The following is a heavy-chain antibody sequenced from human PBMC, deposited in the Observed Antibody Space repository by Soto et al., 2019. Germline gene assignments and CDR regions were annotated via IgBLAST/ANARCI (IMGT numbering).Heavy chain of an antibody. V-gene: IGHV4-38-2*01. CDR1: GYSISRGFY. D-gene: IGHD3-10*01. Sequence: ETLSLTCAVSGYSISRGFYWGWIRQPPGKRLEWIGNIYHSGSTYFNPSLKSRVNMSVDTSENQFSLKLSSVTATDTALYYCARGALGSSAYFDYWGPGILVTVSS. CDR3: ARGALGSSAYFDY. CDR2: IYHSGST. J-gene: IGHJ4*02.